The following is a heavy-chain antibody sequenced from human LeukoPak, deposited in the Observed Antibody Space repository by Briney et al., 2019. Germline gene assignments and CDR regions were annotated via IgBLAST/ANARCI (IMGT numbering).Heavy chain of an antibody. V-gene: IGHV4-34*01. CDR1: GGSFSGYY. J-gene: IGHJ5*02. D-gene: IGHD3-22*01. Sequence: SETLSLTCTVYGGSFSGYYWSWIRQPPGRGLEWIGEINHSGSINYNPSLKSRVTISVDTSKNQFSLRLRTVTAADTAIYYCAREYYDSSYPHWFDPWGQGTLVTVSS. CDR3: AREYYDSSYPHWFDP. CDR2: INHSGSI.